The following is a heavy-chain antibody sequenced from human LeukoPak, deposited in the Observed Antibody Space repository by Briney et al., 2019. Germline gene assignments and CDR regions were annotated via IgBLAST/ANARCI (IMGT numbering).Heavy chain of an antibody. Sequence: GASVKVSCKASGYTFTDYFMHWVRQAPGQGPEWMGWIKPKSGGTSYAQKFQGRVTMTRDTSISTAYMELSRLTSDDTAVYYCASVTLSAYDGDYLGQGTLVTVSS. CDR1: GYTFTDYF. V-gene: IGHV1-2*02. D-gene: IGHD5-12*01. J-gene: IGHJ4*02. CDR3: ASVTLSAYDGDY. CDR2: IKPKSGGT.